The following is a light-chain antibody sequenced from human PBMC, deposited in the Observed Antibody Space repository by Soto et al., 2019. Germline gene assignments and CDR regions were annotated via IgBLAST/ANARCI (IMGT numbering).Light chain of an antibody. V-gene: IGKV3-11*01. CDR1: QSVSSY. J-gene: IGKJ5*01. Sequence: AAVSLKKRERATLSCRASQSVSSYLAWYQQKPGQAPRLLIYDASNRATGIPARFSGSGSGTDFTLTISSLEPEDFAVYYCQKRSDWVTFGQ. CDR2: DAS. CDR3: QKRSDWVT.